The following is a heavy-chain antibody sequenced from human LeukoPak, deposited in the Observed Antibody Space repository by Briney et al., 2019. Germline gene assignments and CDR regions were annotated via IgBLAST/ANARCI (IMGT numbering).Heavy chain of an antibody. V-gene: IGHV3-7*01. D-gene: IGHD4-17*01. CDR1: GFTFSSYW. CDR3: ARAPGEGWFDP. J-gene: IGHJ5*02. Sequence: GGSLRLSCAASGFTFSSYWMSWVRQVPGKGLEWVASIKQDGSEKYYVDSVKGRFTISRGNAKNSLHLQMNSLRAEDTALYYCARAPGEGWFDPWGQGTLVTVSS. CDR2: IKQDGSEK.